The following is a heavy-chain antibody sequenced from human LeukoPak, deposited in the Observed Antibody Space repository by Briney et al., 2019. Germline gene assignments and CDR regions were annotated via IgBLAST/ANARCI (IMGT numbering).Heavy chain of an antibody. CDR1: GFTFSSYA. D-gene: IGHD7-27*01. CDR2: ICGSGGCT. Sequence: GGSLRLSCAASGFTFSSYAMSWVRQAPGKGLEWVSFICGSGGCTHYADSVRGRFTISRDKSKNTVYLQMNSLRAEDTAVYYCAKETSTGEGGYFDYRGQGTPVTVSS. V-gene: IGHV3-23*01. CDR3: AKETSTGEGGYFDY. J-gene: IGHJ4*02.